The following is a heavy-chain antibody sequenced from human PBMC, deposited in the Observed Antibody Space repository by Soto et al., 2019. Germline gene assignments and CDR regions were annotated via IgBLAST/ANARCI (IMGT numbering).Heavy chain of an antibody. CDR2: IYYSGST. Sequence: QVQLQESGPGLVKPSETLSLTCTVSGGSISSYYWSWIRQPPGKGLEWTGYIYYSGSTNYNPSLXRXVXIXXDTSKNQVSLKLSSVTAADTAVYYCARRYGSCFDYWGQGTLVTVSS. J-gene: IGHJ4*02. V-gene: IGHV4-59*08. CDR1: GGSISSYY. CDR3: ARRYGSCFDY. D-gene: IGHD5-18*01.